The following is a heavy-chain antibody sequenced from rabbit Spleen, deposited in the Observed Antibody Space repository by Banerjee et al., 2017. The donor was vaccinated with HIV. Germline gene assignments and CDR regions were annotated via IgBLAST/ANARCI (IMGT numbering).Heavy chain of an antibody. CDR1: GFSFSSNYY. Sequence: QSLEESGGDLVKPGASLTLTCTASGFSFSSNYYMCWVRQAPGKGLEWIACIYGGSSGYTYYATWAKGRFTISKTSSTTVTLQMASLTVADTATYFCARAGEGGDGYLNLWGQGTLVTVS. V-gene: IGHV1S40*01. D-gene: IGHD5-1*01. J-gene: IGHJ4*01. CDR2: IYGGSSGYT. CDR3: ARAGEGGDGYLNL.